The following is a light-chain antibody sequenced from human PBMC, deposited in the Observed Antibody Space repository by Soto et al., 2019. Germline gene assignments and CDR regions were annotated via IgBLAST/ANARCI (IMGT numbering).Light chain of an antibody. CDR1: SSNIGSNY. CDR2: SSN. V-gene: IGLV1-47*02. CDR3: AAWDDSLSGWV. J-gene: IGLJ3*02. Sequence: QSVLTQPPSASGTPGQRVTISCSGSSSNIGSNYVYWYQQLPGTAPKLLIYSSNQRPSGVPDRFSGSKSGTSASLAISGLRSEDEAEYYCAAWDDSLSGWVFGGGTKLTVL.